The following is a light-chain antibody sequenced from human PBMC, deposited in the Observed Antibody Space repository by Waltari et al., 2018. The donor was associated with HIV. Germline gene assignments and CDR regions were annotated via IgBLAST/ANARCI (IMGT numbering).Light chain of an antibody. CDR1: QSVLYSSNNKNY. V-gene: IGKV4-1*01. Sequence: DIVMTQSPDSLVLSLAEMATINCKSSQSVLYSSNNKNYLAWYQQKPGQPPKLLISWASTREAGVPDRFSGSGSGTDFTLTISSLQAEDVAVYYCQQYYDTPWTFGQGTKVEIK. CDR3: QQYYDTPWT. CDR2: WAS. J-gene: IGKJ1*01.